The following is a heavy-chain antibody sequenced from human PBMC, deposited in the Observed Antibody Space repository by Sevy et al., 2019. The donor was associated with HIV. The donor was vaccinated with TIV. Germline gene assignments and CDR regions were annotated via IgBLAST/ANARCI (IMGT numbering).Heavy chain of an antibody. Sequence: ASVKVSCKASGGTFSSYAISWVRQAPGQGLEWMGGIIPIFGTANYAQKFQGRVTITANESTSTAYMELSSLRPEDTAVYSCARRAMCSSTSCYSPGGGQDYYYYYGMDVWGHGTTVTVS. J-gene: IGHJ6*02. V-gene: IGHV1-69*13. CDR3: ARRAMCSSTSCYSPGGGQDYYYYYGMDV. CDR1: GGTFSSYA. D-gene: IGHD2-2*02. CDR2: IIPIFGTA.